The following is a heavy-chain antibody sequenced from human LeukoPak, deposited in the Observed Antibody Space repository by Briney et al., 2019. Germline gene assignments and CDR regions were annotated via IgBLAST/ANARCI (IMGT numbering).Heavy chain of an antibody. CDR3: TRGPYSNLGRFDC. Sequence: PSETLSLTCAVYGGSFSAYYWSWIRQPPGKGLEWIGEINHSGSTNYNPSLKSRVTISVDTSKNQFSLKLSSVIAADTAMYYCTRGPYSNLGRFDCWGQGTLVTVSS. D-gene: IGHD4-11*01. CDR2: INHSGST. J-gene: IGHJ4*02. CDR1: GGSFSAYY. V-gene: IGHV4-34*01.